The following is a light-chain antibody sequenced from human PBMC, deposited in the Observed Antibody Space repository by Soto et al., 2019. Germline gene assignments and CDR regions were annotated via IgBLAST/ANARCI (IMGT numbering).Light chain of an antibody. CDR1: SSDVGGYNN. Sequence: QSALTQPASISGSPGQSITISCTGTSSDVGGYNNVSWYQQYPGKAPKLMIYDVDNRPSGVSNRFSGSKSGKTASLTISGLQAEDEADYYCSSYTSSSTVIFGGGTKVTVL. J-gene: IGLJ2*01. CDR2: DVD. V-gene: IGLV2-14*03. CDR3: SSYTSSSTVI.